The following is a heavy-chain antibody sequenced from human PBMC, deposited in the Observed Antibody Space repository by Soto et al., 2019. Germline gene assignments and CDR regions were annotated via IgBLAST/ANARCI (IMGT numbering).Heavy chain of an antibody. CDR1: GGSFSGYY. J-gene: IGHJ5*02. V-gene: IGHV4-34*01. CDR2: INHSGST. Sequence: SETLSLTCAVYGGSFSGYYWSWIRQPPGKGLEWIGEINHSGSTNYNPSLKSRVTISVDTSKNQFSLKLSSVTAADTAVYYCARREVWFDPWGQGTLVTVSS. CDR3: ARREVWFDP. D-gene: IGHD1-26*01.